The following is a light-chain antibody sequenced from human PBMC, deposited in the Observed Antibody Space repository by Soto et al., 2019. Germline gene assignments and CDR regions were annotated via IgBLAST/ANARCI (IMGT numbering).Light chain of an antibody. Sequence: EIVLTQSPATLSWSPGERATLSCRARQSVSSYLAWYQQKPGQAPRLLIYDASNRATGIPARFSGSGSGTDFTLTINSLEPEDIAVYYWQQRSNWPPITFGQGTRLEIK. J-gene: IGKJ5*01. CDR3: QQRSNWPPIT. CDR1: QSVSSY. V-gene: IGKV3-11*01. CDR2: DAS.